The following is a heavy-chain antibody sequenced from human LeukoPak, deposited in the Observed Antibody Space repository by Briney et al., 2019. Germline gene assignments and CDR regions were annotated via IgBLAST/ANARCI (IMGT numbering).Heavy chain of an antibody. D-gene: IGHD6-19*01. J-gene: IGHJ4*02. CDR3: AKFSSGWYRAYFDY. CDR1: GFTFSNYA. V-gene: IGHV3-23*01. CDR2: ISGSGGST. Sequence: GGSLRLSCAASGFTFSNYAMTWVRQAPGKGLEWVSVISGSGGSTYYADSVKGRFTISRDNSKNTLYLQMNSLRAEDTAVYYCAKFSSGWYRAYFDYWGQGTLVTVSS.